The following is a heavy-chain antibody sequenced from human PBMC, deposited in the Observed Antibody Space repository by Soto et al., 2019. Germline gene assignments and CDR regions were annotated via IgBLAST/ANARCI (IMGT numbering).Heavy chain of an antibody. CDR1: GFTFSGSA. J-gene: IGHJ5*02. CDR3: TRPRGYCSSTSCDAGWFDP. D-gene: IGHD2-2*01. V-gene: IGHV3-73*01. CDR2: IRSKANSDAT. Sequence: EVQLVESGGGLVQPGGSLKLSCAASGFTFSGSAMHWVRQASGKGLEWVGRIRSKANSDATAYAASVKGRFTISRDDSKNTAYLQMNSLKTEDTAVYYCTRPRGYCSSTSCDAGWFDPWGQGTLVTVSS.